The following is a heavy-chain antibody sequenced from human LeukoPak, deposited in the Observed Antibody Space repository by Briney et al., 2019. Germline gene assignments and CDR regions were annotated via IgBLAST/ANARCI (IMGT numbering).Heavy chain of an antibody. J-gene: IGHJ4*02. Sequence: PSETLSLTCTVSGVSITTYYWGWIRQPPGKGLECIGSIYHSGSTYYNPSLKSRVTISVDTSKNQFSLKLSSVTAADTAVYYCARSFSSWSPQSVVDYWGQGTLVTVSS. CDR2: IYHSGST. CDR1: GVSITTYY. CDR3: ARSFSSWSPQSVVDY. D-gene: IGHD6-13*01. V-gene: IGHV4-38-2*02.